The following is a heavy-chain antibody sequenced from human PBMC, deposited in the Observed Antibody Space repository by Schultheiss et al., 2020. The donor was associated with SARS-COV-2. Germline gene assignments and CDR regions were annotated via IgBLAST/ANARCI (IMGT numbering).Heavy chain of an antibody. CDR3: AREGRDVLRFLEWLVDGMDV. D-gene: IGHD3-3*01. CDR2: IYHSGST. J-gene: IGHJ6*02. V-gene: IGHV4-39*07. Sequence: SETLSLTFTVSGGSISSSSYYWGWIRQPPGKGLEWIGSIYHSGSTYYNPSLKSRVTISVDTSKNQFSLKLSSVTAADTAVYYCAREGRDVLRFLEWLVDGMDVWGQGTTVTV. CDR1: GGSISSSSYY.